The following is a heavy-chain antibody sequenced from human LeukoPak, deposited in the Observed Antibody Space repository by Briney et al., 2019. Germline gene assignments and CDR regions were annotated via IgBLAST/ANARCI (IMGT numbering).Heavy chain of an antibody. CDR3: ASPSGSYYFDY. Sequence: QPGGSLRLSCAASGFTVSSNYMRWVRQAPGKGLEWVSVIYSGGSTYYAVSVKGRFTISRDNSKNTLYLQMNSLRAEDMAVYYCASPSGSYYFDYWGQGTLVTVSS. J-gene: IGHJ4*02. V-gene: IGHV3-66*02. CDR1: GFTVSSNY. CDR2: IYSGGST. D-gene: IGHD1-26*01.